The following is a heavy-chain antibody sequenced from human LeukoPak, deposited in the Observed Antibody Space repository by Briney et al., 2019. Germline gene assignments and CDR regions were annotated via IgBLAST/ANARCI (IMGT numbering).Heavy chain of an antibody. D-gene: IGHD6-13*01. CDR3: AKPYSSSWYYFDY. CDR2: ISDDGSNK. Sequence: PGGSLRLSCAASGFTFRSYGMHWVPQAPGKGLKCVAVISDDGSNKYYADSVKGRFTISRDNSKNTLYLQMNSLRAEDTAVYYCAKPYSSSWYYFDYWGQGTLVTVSS. J-gene: IGHJ4*02. V-gene: IGHV3-30*18. CDR1: GFTFRSYG.